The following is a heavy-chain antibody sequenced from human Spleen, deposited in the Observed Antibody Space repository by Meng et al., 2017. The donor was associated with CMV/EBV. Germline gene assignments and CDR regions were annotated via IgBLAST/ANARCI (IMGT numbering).Heavy chain of an antibody. Sequence: SVKVSCKASGYTFTTYGVTWVRQAPGQGLEWMGWISGDKANINYAQKFQGRVTMTTDTSTSTAYMELRSLRSDDTAVYYCTIGEFDYWGQGTLVTVSS. CDR1: GYTFTTYG. CDR2: ISGDKANI. D-gene: IGHD3-10*01. CDR3: TIGEFDY. J-gene: IGHJ4*02. V-gene: IGHV1-18*01.